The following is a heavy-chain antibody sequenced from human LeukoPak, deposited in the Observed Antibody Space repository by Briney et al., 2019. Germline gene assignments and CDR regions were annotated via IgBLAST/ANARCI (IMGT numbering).Heavy chain of an antibody. CDR1: GFTFSSYE. V-gene: IGHV3-48*03. CDR3: AGDKGYCSSTSCYGYYYYGMDV. J-gene: IGHJ6*04. Sequence: GGSLRLSCAASGFTFSSYEMNWVRQAPGKGLEWVSYISSSGSTIYYADSVKGRFTISRDNSKNTLYLQMNSLRAEDTAVYYCAGDKGYCSSTSCYGYYYYGMDVWGKGTTVTVSS. CDR2: ISSSGSTI. D-gene: IGHD2-2*01.